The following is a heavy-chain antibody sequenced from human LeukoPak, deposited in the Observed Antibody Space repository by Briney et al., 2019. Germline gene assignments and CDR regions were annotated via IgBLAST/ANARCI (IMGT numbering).Heavy chain of an antibody. J-gene: IGHJ3*02. CDR1: GGSISSYY. Sequence: SETLSLTCTVSGGSISSYYWSWIRQPPGKGLEWIGYIYYSGSTNYNPSLTSRVTISVDTSKNQFSLKLSSVTAADTAVYYCARYTYYYDSSGFRFAFDIWGQGTMVTVSS. D-gene: IGHD3-22*01. V-gene: IGHV4-59*01. CDR3: ARYTYYYDSSGFRFAFDI. CDR2: IYYSGST.